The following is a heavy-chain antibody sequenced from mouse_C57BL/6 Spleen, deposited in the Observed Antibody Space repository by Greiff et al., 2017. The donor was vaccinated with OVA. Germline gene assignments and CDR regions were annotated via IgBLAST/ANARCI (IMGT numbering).Heavy chain of an antibody. CDR2: INPNNGGT. CDR3: ARGTTGVPNY. J-gene: IGHJ4*01. D-gene: IGHD1-1*01. CDR1: GYTLTDYN. V-gene: IGHV1-22*01. Sequence: VQLQQSGPELVKPGASVKMSCKASGYTLTDYNMHWVKQSHGKSLEWIGYINPNNGGTSYNQKFKGKATLTVNKSSSTAYMELRILTSEDSAVYYCARGTTGVPNYWGQGTSVTVSS.